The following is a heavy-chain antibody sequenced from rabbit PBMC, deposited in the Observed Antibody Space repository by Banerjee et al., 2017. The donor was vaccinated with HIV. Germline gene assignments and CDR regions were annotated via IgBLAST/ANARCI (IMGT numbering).Heavy chain of an antibody. V-gene: IGHV1S45*01. CDR1: GFSFSSSYW. Sequence: QEQLEESGGDLVKPGASLTLTCTASGFSFSSSYWNCWVRQAPGKGPEWIACIGTSSGSTYYASWAKGRFTISKTSSTTVTLQMTSLTAADTATYFCARNRGLWGQGTLVTVS. J-gene: IGHJ4*01. CDR2: IGTSSGST. CDR3: ARNRGL.